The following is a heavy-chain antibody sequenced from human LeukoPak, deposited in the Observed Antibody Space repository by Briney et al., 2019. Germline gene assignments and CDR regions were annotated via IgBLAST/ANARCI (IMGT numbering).Heavy chain of an antibody. D-gene: IGHD2-15*01. J-gene: IGHJ4*02. Sequence: GGSLRLSCAASGFTFSTYVMSWVRQAPGKGLEWVSAITGGSDSTYYADSVKGRFTISRDNSKNTLYLQMNSLRADDTAVYYCAKGSAKVRPYYFDYWGQGTLVTVSS. V-gene: IGHV3-23*01. CDR3: AKGSAKVRPYYFDY. CDR2: ITGGSDST. CDR1: GFTFSTYV.